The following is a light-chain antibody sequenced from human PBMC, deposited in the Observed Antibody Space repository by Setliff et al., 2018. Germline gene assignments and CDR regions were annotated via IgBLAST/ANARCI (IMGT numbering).Light chain of an antibody. J-gene: IGLJ1*01. CDR3: SSYAGSNNYV. CDR2: EVS. CDR1: SSDVGGYNY. Sequence: LTQPPSASGSPGQSVTISCTGTSSDVGGYNYVSWYQQHPGKAPKLMIYEVSKRPSGVPDRFSGPKSGNTASLTVSGLQAEDEADYYCSSYAGSNNYVFGTGTKVTVL. V-gene: IGLV2-8*01.